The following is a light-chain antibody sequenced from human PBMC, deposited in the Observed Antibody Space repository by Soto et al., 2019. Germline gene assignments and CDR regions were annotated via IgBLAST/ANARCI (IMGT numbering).Light chain of an antibody. V-gene: IGLV2-14*01. CDR3: SSFTRSSSYV. Sequence: QSALTQPASVSGSPGQSITLLCTGTSSDFGIYNSVSWYQQHPGKAPKLMIPDVTNRPSGVSSRFSGSRSGNTSSLTISGLPAEDEADYYCSSFTRSSSYVFGPGTKLTVL. J-gene: IGLJ1*01. CDR1: SSDFGIYNS. CDR2: DVT.